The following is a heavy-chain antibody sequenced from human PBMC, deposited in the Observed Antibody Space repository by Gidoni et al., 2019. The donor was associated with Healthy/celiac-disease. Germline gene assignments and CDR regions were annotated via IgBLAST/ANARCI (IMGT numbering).Heavy chain of an antibody. D-gene: IGHD6-19*01. V-gene: IGHV3-21*01. Sequence: EVQLVESGGGLVKPGGSLRLSCAASGFPFSSYSMNWVRQAPGKGLEWVSSISSSSSYIYYADSVKGRFTISRDNAKNSLYLQMNSLRAEDTAVYYCARGGSGWYANLNWFDPWGQGTLVTVSS. CDR3: ARGGSGWYANLNWFDP. J-gene: IGHJ5*02. CDR1: GFPFSSYS. CDR2: ISSSSSYI.